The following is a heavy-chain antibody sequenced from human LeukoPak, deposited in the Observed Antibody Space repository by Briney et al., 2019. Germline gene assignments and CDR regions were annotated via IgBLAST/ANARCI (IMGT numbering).Heavy chain of an antibody. D-gene: IGHD5-18*01. Sequence: GGSLRLSCAASGFTFSSYAMHWVRQAPGKGLEGVALISYDGSNKYYTDFVKGRFTISRDNSKNTLFLQMNSLRADDTALYYCARGDVETARRFDCWGQGTLVSVSS. CDR2: ISYDGSNK. J-gene: IGHJ4*02. V-gene: IGHV3-30-3*01. CDR1: GFTFSSYA. CDR3: ARGDVETARRFDC.